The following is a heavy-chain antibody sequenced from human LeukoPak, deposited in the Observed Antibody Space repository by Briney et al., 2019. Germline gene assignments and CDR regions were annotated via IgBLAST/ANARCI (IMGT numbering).Heavy chain of an antibody. V-gene: IGHV4-34*01. J-gene: IGHJ6*02. CDR1: GGSFSGYS. CDR3: ARRYSSSAGPHRGISGMDV. CDR2: INHSGST. D-gene: IGHD6-13*01. Sequence: SETLSLTCAVYGGSFSGYSWSWIRQPPGKGLEWIGEINHSGSTNYNPSLKSRVTISVDTSKNQFSLKLSSVTAADTAVYYCARRYSSSAGPHRGISGMDVWGQGTTVTVSS.